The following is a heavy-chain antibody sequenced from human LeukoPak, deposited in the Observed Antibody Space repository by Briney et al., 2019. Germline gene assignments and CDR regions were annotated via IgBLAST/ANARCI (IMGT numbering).Heavy chain of an antibody. Sequence: SQTLSLTCAISGDSVSSNSAAWNWIRQSPSRGLEWLGRTYYRSKWYNDYAVSVKGRITINPDTSKNQFSLQLNSVTPEDTAVYYCARGPWRSSSWYRILFDYWGQGTLVTVSS. CDR1: GDSVSSNSAA. V-gene: IGHV6-1*01. CDR2: TYYRSKWYN. CDR3: ARGPWRSSSWYRILFDY. D-gene: IGHD6-13*01. J-gene: IGHJ4*02.